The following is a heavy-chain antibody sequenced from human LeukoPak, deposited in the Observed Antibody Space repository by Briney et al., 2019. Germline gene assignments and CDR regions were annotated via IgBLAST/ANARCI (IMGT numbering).Heavy chain of an antibody. CDR3: AKGRRTVLRYFDWLLWSAFDI. Sequence: GGSLRLSCAASGFTFSSYGMSWVRQAPGKGLEWVSAISGSGGSTYYADSVKGRFTISRDNSKNTLYLQMNSLRAEDTAVYYCAKGRRTVLRYFDWLLWSAFDIWGQGTMVTVSS. CDR1: GFTFSSYG. CDR2: ISGSGGST. J-gene: IGHJ3*02. D-gene: IGHD3-9*01. V-gene: IGHV3-23*01.